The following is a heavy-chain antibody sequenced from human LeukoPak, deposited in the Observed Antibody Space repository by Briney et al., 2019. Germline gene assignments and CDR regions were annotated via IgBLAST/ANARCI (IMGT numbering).Heavy chain of an antibody. CDR2: SYYTGST. CDR3: ARLERRQEAFDI. D-gene: IGHD1-1*01. V-gene: IGHV4-59*08. Sequence: SETLSLTCTVSGGSITTQYWSWIRQPPGKGLEWIGYSYYTGSTNYNPSLKSRITISVDTSNNQFSLKLTSLTAADTAVYYCARLERRQEAFDIWGQGTMVTVSS. J-gene: IGHJ3*02. CDR1: GGSITTQY.